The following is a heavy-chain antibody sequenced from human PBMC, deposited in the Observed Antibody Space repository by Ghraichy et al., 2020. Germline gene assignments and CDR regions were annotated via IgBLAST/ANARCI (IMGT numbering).Heavy chain of an antibody. Sequence: GESLNISCATSGITFSSYWMSWVRQAPGKGLEWVANINLDGSQRYYVDSVRGRFTISRDNAKNSLYLQMNSLRGEDTAVYYCARDWGGNGPVFDYWGQGTQVTVSS. CDR2: INLDGSQR. CDR3: ARDWGGNGPVFDY. V-gene: IGHV3-7*03. D-gene: IGHD3-16*01. CDR1: GITFSSYW. J-gene: IGHJ4*02.